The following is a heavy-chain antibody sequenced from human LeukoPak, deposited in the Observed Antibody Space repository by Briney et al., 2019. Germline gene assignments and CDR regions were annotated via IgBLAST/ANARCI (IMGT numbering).Heavy chain of an antibody. CDR1: GFSVSVNY. Sequence: GGSLRLSCAASGFSVSVNYMSWVRQAPGKGLEWVGFIRSKAYGGTTEYAASVKGRFTISRDDSKSIAYLQMNSLKTEDTAVYYCTRSSGYYYDGYYYGMDVWGQGTTVTVSS. V-gene: IGHV3-49*04. CDR3: TRSSGYYYDGYYYGMDV. J-gene: IGHJ6*02. CDR2: IRSKAYGGTT. D-gene: IGHD3-22*01.